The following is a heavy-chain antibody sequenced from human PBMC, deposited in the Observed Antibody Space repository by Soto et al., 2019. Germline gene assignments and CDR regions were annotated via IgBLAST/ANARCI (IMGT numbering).Heavy chain of an antibody. D-gene: IGHD6-13*01. J-gene: IGHJ5*02. Sequence: QVQLQESGPGLVKSSETLSLTCTVSGGSISPYYWNWIRQSPGKGLEWIGYIYYNGNTNYNPSLKSRVTISIDPSKNQFHLKLTSVTAADTAVYYCARLTYSAEGWFDTWGQGTLVTVSS. CDR3: ARLTYSAEGWFDT. V-gene: IGHV4-59*08. CDR2: IYYNGNT. CDR1: GGSISPYY.